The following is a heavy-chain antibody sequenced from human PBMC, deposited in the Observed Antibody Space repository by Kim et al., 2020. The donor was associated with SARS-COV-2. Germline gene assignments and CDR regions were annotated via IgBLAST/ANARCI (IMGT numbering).Heavy chain of an antibody. J-gene: IGHJ4*02. D-gene: IGHD1-26*01. CDR3: AREVRSPHTTTPHFDY. V-gene: IGHV4-34*01. CDR1: GGSFSGYY. Sequence: SETLSLTCAVYGGSFSGYYWSWIRQPPGKGLEWIGEINHSGSTNYNPSLKSRVTISVDTSKNQFSLKLSSVTAADTAVYYCAREVRSPHTTTPHFDYWGQGTLVTVSS. CDR2: INHSGST.